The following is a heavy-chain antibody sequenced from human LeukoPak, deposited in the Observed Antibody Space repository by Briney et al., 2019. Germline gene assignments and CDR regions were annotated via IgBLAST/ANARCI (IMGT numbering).Heavy chain of an antibody. CDR1: GYTFTSYD. CDR3: ARSPIAAAGANWFDP. V-gene: IGHV1-8*03. J-gene: IGHJ5*02. D-gene: IGHD6-13*01. CDR2: MNPNSGNT. Sequence: GASVQVSCKASGYTFTSYDINWVRQATGQGLEWMGWMNPNSGNTGYAQKFQGRVTITRNTSISTAYMELSSLRSEDTAVYYCARSPIAAAGANWFDPWGQGTLVTVSS.